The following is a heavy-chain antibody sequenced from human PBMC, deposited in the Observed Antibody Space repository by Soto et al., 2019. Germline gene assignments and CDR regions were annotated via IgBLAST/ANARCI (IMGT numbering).Heavy chain of an antibody. Sequence: SVKVCFKASGGPFSSYAISLVRQAPGQGLEWMGGIIPIFGTANYAQKFQGRVTITADESTSTAYMELSSLRSEDTAVYYCARAPQPPAIHDAGSYYYGMDVWGQGTTVTVSS. CDR1: GGPFSSYA. V-gene: IGHV1-69*13. CDR3: ARAPQPPAIHDAGSYYYGMDV. CDR2: IIPIFGTA. J-gene: IGHJ6*01. D-gene: IGHD2-2*02.